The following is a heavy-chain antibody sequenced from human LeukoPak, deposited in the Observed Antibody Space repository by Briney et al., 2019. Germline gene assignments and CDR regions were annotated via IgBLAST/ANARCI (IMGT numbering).Heavy chain of an antibody. D-gene: IGHD3-22*01. CDR2: INPSGGST. V-gene: IGHV1-46*01. Sequence: GASVKVSCKASGYTFTSYYMHWVRQAPGQGLEWMGIINPSGGSTSYAQKFQGRVTMTRDTSASTVYMELSSLRSEDTAVYYCARGSRPAITMMGLDDYWGQGTLVTVSS. CDR3: ARGSRPAITMMGLDDY. J-gene: IGHJ4*02. CDR1: GYTFTSYY.